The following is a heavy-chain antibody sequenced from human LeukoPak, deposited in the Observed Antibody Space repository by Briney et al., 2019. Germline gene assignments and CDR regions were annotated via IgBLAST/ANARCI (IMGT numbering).Heavy chain of an antibody. CDR3: AGGGVDYYGSGTYYLMYYFDN. Sequence: PGGSLRLSCATSGFAFRSYGMHWVRQAPGKGLEWVAFIRNDASDKYYADSVKGRFTISRDNSEDTLYLQMNSLRAEDTAVYFCAGGGVDYYGSGTYYLMYYFDNWGQGALVTVSS. CDR2: IRNDASDK. D-gene: IGHD3-10*01. CDR1: GFAFRSYG. J-gene: IGHJ4*02. V-gene: IGHV3-30*02.